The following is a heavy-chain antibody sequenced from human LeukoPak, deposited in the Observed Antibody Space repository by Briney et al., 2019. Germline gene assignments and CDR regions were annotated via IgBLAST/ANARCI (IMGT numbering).Heavy chain of an antibody. CDR2: IRSKANSYAT. Sequence: GGSLRLSCAASGFTFSGSAMHWVRQASGKGLEWAGRIRSKANSYATACAASVKGRFTISRDDSKNTAYLQMNSLKTEDTAVYYCSSTSAEGFAYWGQGTLVTVSS. V-gene: IGHV3-73*01. CDR1: GFTFSGSA. CDR3: SSTSAEGFAY. D-gene: IGHD1-26*01. J-gene: IGHJ4*02.